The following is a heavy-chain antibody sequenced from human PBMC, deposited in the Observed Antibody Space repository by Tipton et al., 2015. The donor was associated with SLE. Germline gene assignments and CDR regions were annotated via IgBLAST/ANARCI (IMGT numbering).Heavy chain of an antibody. V-gene: IGHV3-7*01. CDR3: AKDKGVTALDF. CDR1: GFTFSSYW. J-gene: IGHJ4*02. Sequence: GSLRLSCAASGFTFSSYWMSWVRQAPGKGLEWVANIKQDGSEKYYVDSVKGRFTISKDNSRNTLYLQMNSLRAEDTAVYYCAKDKGVTALDFWGQGTLVTVSS. D-gene: IGHD2-21*02. CDR2: IKQDGSEK.